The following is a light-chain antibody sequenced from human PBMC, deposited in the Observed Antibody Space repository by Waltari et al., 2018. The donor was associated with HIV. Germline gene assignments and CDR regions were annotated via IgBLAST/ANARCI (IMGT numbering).Light chain of an antibody. CDR1: SHNIGTNG. CDR2: DRM. CDR3: GTWDDKLSAGV. V-gene: IGLV1-51*01. Sequence: QSVLTQPPSVSAAPGQRVTIPCSGTSHNIGTNGFSWYQQVPGTAPKLLIYDRMNRFPGISDRFSGSQSGTSATLGISGLHTGDEADYYCGTWDDKLSAGVFGGGTKLTVL. J-gene: IGLJ2*01.